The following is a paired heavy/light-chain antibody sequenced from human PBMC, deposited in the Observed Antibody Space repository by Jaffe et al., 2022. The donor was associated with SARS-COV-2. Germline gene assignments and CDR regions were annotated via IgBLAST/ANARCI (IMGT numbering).Light chain of an antibody. CDR3: QQYNNWPGT. CDR1: QSIRNN. CDR2: GAS. Sequence: EIVMTQSPATLSVSPGERATLSCRASQSIRNNLAWYQQKPGQAPRLLIYGASTRATGIPARFSGSGSGTEFTLTISSLQSEDFALYYCQQYNNWPGTFGQGTKVEIK. J-gene: IGKJ1*01. V-gene: IGKV3-15*01.
Heavy chain of an antibody. D-gene: IGHD6-13*01. CDR3: ARDTWQPGAFDI. Sequence: QVQLQESGPGLVKPSQTLSLTCTVSGGSISSGGYYWSWIRQPAGKGLEWIGRIYTSGSTNYNPSLKSRVTISVDTSKNHFSLKLNSVTAADTAVYFCARDTWQPGAFDIWGQGTLVTVSS. V-gene: IGHV4-61*02. J-gene: IGHJ3*02. CDR2: IYTSGST. CDR1: GGSISSGGYY.